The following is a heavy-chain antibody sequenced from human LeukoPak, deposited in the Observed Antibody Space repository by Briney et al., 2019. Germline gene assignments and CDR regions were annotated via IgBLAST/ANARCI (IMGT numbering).Heavy chain of an antibody. Sequence: SETLSLTCAVYGGSFSGYYWSWIRQPPGKGLEWIGEINHSGSTNYNPSLKSRVTISVDTSKNQFSLKLSSVTAADTAVYYCARAKFYGTKNWFDPWGQGTLVTVSS. CDR2: INHSGST. CDR3: ARAKFYGTKNWFDP. V-gene: IGHV4-34*01. J-gene: IGHJ5*02. D-gene: IGHD1-14*01. CDR1: GGSFSGYY.